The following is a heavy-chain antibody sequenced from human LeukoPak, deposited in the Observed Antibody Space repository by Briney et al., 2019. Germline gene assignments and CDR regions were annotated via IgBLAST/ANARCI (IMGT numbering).Heavy chain of an antibody. V-gene: IGHV3-20*04. D-gene: IGHD3-3*01. CDR3: ARWGSGYNLFDY. CDR1: GFIFEDYG. CDR2: INWNGGSK. Sequence: GGSLRPSCAPSGFIFEDYGMHWVRQAPGKGLEWVSGINWNGGSKGYADSVKGRFTISRDNAKNSLYLQMNSLRAEDTALYYCARWGSGYNLFDYWGQGILVTVSS. J-gene: IGHJ4*02.